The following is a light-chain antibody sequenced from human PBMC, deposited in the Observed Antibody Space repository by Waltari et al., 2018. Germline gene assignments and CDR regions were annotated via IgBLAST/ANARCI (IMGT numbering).Light chain of an antibody. CDR1: ALPKQY. Sequence: SYELTQPPSVSVSPGQTARNTCSGDALPKQYAYWYQQKPGQAPVLVIYKDSERPSGIPERFSGSSSGTTVTLTISGVQVEDEADYYCQSADSSGTYVVFGGGTKLTVL. CDR2: KDS. V-gene: IGLV3-25*03. CDR3: QSADSSGTYVV. J-gene: IGLJ2*01.